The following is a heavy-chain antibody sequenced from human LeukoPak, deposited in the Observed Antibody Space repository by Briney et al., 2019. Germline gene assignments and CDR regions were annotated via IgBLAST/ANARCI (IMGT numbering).Heavy chain of an antibody. D-gene: IGHD1-26*01. Sequence: PGGSLRLSCAAAGFTFSSYGMHWVRQAPGKGLEWVAFIRYDGSNKYYADSVKGRFTISRDNSKNTLYLQMNSLRAEDMAVYYCAKDPQKWESYFDYWGQGTLVTVSS. CDR1: GFTFSSYG. J-gene: IGHJ4*02. V-gene: IGHV3-30*02. CDR3: AKDPQKWESYFDY. CDR2: IRYDGSNK.